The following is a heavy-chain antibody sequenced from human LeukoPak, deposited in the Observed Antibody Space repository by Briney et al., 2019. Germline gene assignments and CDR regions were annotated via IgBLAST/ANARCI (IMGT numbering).Heavy chain of an antibody. CDR1: GFTFSSFA. J-gene: IGHJ4*02. Sequence: PGGSLRLSCAASGFTFSSFAMSWVRQAPGKGLEWVSAISDSGGTTYYADSVKGRFTISRDNSKNTLYLQMSSLRAEDTAVYYCAKWKYSNSGIDDYWGQGTLVTVSS. CDR2: ISDSGGTT. D-gene: IGHD6-6*01. V-gene: IGHV3-23*01. CDR3: AKWKYSNSGIDDY.